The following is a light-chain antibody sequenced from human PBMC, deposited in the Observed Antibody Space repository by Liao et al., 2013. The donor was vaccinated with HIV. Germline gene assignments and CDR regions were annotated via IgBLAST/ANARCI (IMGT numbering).Light chain of an antibody. V-gene: IGLV3-21*01. CDR3: QVWDSSSDHPRV. J-gene: IGLJ2*01. Sequence: SYVLTQPPSVSVAPGETARIPCEGNNIGSKSVHWYQQKPGQAPVLVIYYDSDRPSGIPERFSGSNSGNTATLTISRVEAGDEADYYCQVWDSSSDHPRVFGGGTKLTVL. CDR1: NIGSKS. CDR2: YDS.